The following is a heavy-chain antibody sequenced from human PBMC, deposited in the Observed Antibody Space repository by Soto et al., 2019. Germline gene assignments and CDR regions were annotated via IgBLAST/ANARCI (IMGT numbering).Heavy chain of an antibody. J-gene: IGHJ6*02. CDR3: AKPKYRGVVLNV. Sequence: VQLLESGGALVQPGGSLRLSCAASGFTFSSYAIYWVRQAPGKGLEWVSTISNDGDRYYADSVEGRFTISRDNSKDTLYLQMNSLRAEDTAVYYCAKPKYRGVVLNVCGQGTTVTVSS. D-gene: IGHD3-10*01. CDR2: ISNDGDR. V-gene: IGHV3-23*01. CDR1: GFTFSSYA.